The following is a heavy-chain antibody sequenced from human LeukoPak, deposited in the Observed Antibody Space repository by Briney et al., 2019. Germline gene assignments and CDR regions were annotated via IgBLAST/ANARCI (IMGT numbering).Heavy chain of an antibody. Sequence: SETLSLTCTVSVGSINNYYWSWIRQPPGKGLEWIGYIYYSGSTNYKPSLKSRVTISVDRSRNQFSLKLSSVTAADTAVYYCARGPYYDSSGFDWWGQGTLVTVSS. D-gene: IGHD3-22*01. CDR1: VGSINNYY. CDR2: IYYSGST. V-gene: IGHV4-59*01. CDR3: ARGPYYDSSGFDW. J-gene: IGHJ5*01.